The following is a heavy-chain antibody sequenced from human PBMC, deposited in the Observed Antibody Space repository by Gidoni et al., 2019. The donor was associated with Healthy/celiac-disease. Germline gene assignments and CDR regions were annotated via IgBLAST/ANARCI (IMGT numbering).Heavy chain of an antibody. V-gene: IGHV3-21*01. CDR3: ASEEDDNSGYYFGWFDP. D-gene: IGHD3-22*01. CDR2: ISSSSSYI. J-gene: IGHJ5*02. CDR1: GFTFSSYS. Sequence: EVQLVESGGGLVKPGGSLRLSCAASGFTFSSYSMNWVRQAPGKGLEWVSSISSSSSYIYYADSVKGRFTISRDNAKNSLYLQMNSLRAEDTAVYYCASEEDDNSGYYFGWFDPWGQGTLVTVSS.